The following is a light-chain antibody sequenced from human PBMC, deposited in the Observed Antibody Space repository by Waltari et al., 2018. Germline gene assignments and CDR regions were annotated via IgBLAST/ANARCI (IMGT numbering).Light chain of an antibody. J-gene: IGKJ4*01. V-gene: IGKV3-11*01. Sequence: EIVLTQSPATLSLSPGERATLSCRASQSVSTYLAWYQHKPGQAPRLLIYDASNRATGIPARLSGRGSGTDFTLTISSLQAEDVAVYYCQQYFTTPPTFGGGTTVEIK. CDR1: QSVSTY. CDR3: QQYFTTPPT. CDR2: DAS.